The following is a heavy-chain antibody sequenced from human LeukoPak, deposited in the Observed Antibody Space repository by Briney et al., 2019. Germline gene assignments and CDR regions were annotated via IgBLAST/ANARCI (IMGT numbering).Heavy chain of an antibody. CDR2: ISDSGDYT. Sequence: PGGALRLSCAGSGFTFSSYAMSWVRQAPGKALEWVSAISDSGDYTYYADSVKGRFTTSRDNSKNTLYLHVNSLRAEDTAVYYCAKDTSIGKYCTSGVCSPFDYWGQGTLVTVSS. J-gene: IGHJ4*02. CDR3: AKDTSIGKYCTSGVCSPFDY. V-gene: IGHV3-23*01. D-gene: IGHD2-8*01. CDR1: GFTFSSYA.